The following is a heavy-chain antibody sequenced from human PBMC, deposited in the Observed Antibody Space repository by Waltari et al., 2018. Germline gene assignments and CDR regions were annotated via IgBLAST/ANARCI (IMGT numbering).Heavy chain of an antibody. D-gene: IGHD6-19*01. CDR1: GGTFSSYA. Sequence: QVQLVQSGAEVKKPGSSVKVSCKASGGTFSSYAISWVRQAPGQGLEWVGRIIPIFGTANYAQKFQGRVTITADKSTSTAYMELSSLRSEDTAVYYCARERVMSGWQSNWFDPWGQGTLVTVSS. CDR2: IIPIFGTA. J-gene: IGHJ5*02. V-gene: IGHV1-69*08. CDR3: ARERVMSGWQSNWFDP.